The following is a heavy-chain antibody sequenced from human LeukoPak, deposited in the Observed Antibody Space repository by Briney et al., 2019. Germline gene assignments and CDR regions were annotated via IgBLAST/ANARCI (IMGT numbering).Heavy chain of an antibody. CDR2: ISSSGSTI. CDR3: ARWTAAPAGGYFDY. Sequence: PGGSLRLSCAASGFTFSDYYMSWIRQAPGKGLEWVSCISSSGSTIYYADSVKGRFTISRDNAKNSLYLQMNSLRAEDTAVYYRARWTAAPAGGYFDYWGQGTLVTVSS. CDR1: GFTFSDYY. D-gene: IGHD1-14*01. V-gene: IGHV3-11*01. J-gene: IGHJ4*02.